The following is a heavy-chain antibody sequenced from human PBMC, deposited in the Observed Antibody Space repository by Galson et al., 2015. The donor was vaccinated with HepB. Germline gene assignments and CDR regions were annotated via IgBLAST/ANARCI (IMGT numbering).Heavy chain of an antibody. V-gene: IGHV3-30*18. D-gene: IGHD1-26*01. CDR1: GFTFSSYG. CDR2: ISYDGSNK. J-gene: IGHJ6*02. Sequence: SLRLSCAASGFTFSSYGMHWVRQAPGKGLEWVAVISYDGSNKYYADSVKGRFTISRDNSKNTLYLQMNSLRAEDTAVYYCAKELGGDYIEYYGMDVWGQGTTVTVSS. CDR3: AKELGGDYIEYYGMDV.